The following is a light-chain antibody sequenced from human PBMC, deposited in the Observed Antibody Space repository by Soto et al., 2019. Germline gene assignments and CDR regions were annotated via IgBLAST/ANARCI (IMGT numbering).Light chain of an antibody. CDR1: QSISSY. CDR3: QQSYSTSPT. J-gene: IGKJ4*01. Sequence: DIQMTQSPSSLSASVGVRVTITCRASQSISSYLNWYQQKPGKAPKLLIYAASSLQSGVPSRFSGSGSGTDFTLTISSLQPEDFATYYCQQSYSTSPTFGGGTKVEIK. V-gene: IGKV1-39*01. CDR2: AAS.